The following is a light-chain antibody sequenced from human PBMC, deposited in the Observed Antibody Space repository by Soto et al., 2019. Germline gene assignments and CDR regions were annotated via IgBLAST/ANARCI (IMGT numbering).Light chain of an antibody. J-gene: IGKJ4*01. CDR1: QGIRID. CDR3: LQHYCFTRT. Sequence: AIQMTQSPSSLSASVGDSVSITCRASQGIRIDLAWYQQRPGEAPNLLIYAASTLQSGVPSRFSGSGSGTDCTLTISSLKPYHFATSYCLQHYCFTRTFGGGTKVDIK. CDR2: AAS. V-gene: IGKV1-6*01.